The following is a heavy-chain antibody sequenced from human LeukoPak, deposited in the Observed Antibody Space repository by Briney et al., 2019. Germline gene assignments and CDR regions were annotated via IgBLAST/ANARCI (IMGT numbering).Heavy chain of an antibody. V-gene: IGHV3-7*03. CDR1: GFTFSSYW. CDR3: AKGLGDYPRVFDY. CDR2: IKQDGSEK. Sequence: GGSLRLSCAASGFTFSSYWMSWVRQAPGKGLEWVANIKQDGSEKYYVDSVKGRFTISRDNSKNTLYLQMNSLRAEDTAVYYCAKGLGDYPRVFDYWGQGTLVTVSS. D-gene: IGHD4-17*01. J-gene: IGHJ4*02.